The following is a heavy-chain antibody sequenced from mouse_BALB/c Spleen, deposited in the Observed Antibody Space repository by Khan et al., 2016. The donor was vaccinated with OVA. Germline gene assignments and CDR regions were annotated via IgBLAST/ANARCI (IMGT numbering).Heavy chain of an antibody. CDR2: ISSGGTYT. Sequence: EVELVESGGDLVNPGGSLKLSCAASGFIFSSYGMSWVRQTPDKRLEWVATISSGGTYTYYPDSVKGRFTISRDNAKNTLSLQMSSLKSKDTAMNYCTRFITTTKGDYYAMDYWGQGTSVTVSS. CDR1: GFIFSSYG. CDR3: TRFITTTKGDYYAMDY. D-gene: IGHD1-2*01. J-gene: IGHJ4*01. V-gene: IGHV5-6*01.